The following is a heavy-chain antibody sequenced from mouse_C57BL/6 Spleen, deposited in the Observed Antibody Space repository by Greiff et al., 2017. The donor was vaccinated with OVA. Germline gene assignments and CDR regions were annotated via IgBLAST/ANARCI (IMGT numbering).Heavy chain of an antibody. Sequence: ESGPGLVKPSQSLSLTCSVTGYSITSGYYWNWIRQFPGNKLEWMGYISYDGSNNYNPSLKNRISITRDTAKNQFFLKLNSVTTEDTATYYCAREEDYDVRWYFDVWGTGTTVTVSS. V-gene: IGHV3-6*01. CDR3: AREEDYDVRWYFDV. D-gene: IGHD2-4*01. CDR1: GYSITSGYY. J-gene: IGHJ1*03. CDR2: ISYDGSN.